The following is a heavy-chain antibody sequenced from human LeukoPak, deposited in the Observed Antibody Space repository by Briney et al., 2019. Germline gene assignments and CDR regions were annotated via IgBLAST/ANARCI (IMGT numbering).Heavy chain of an antibody. Sequence: SETLSLTCTVSGGSISSYYWSWIRQPPGKGLEWIGYIYYSGSTNYNPSLKSRVTISVDTSKNQFSLKLSSVTAADTAVYYCARSPDIVATTYYFDYWGQGTLVTVSS. CDR3: ARSPDIVATTYYFDY. CDR2: IYYSGST. CDR1: GGSISSYY. J-gene: IGHJ4*02. V-gene: IGHV4-59*08. D-gene: IGHD5-12*01.